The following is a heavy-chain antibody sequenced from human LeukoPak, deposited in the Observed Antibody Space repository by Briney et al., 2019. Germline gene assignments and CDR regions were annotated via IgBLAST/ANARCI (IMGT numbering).Heavy chain of an antibody. V-gene: IGHV3-33*05. J-gene: IGHJ4*02. CDR1: GFTVGTYG. CDR2: IVSDGGRA. D-gene: IGHD7-27*01. Sequence: GGSLRLSCYASGFTVGTYGMLGVRQSPGKEMERVAVIVSDGGRAHYGDSVRGRFTISRDNSKNTLYLQMNSLRAEDTAVYYCARDSITEDNSLDYWGRGILVTVSS. CDR3: ARDSITEDNSLDY.